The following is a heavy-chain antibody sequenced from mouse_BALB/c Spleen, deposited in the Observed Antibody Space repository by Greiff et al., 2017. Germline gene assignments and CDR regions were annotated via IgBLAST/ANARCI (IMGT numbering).Heavy chain of an antibody. D-gene: IGHD1-1*01. CDR1: GYSFTGYY. Sequence: EVQLQHSGPELVKPGASVKISCKASGYSFTGYYMHWVKQSHVKSLEWIGRINPYNGVTSYNQNFKDKASLTVGKSSSTAYMELHSLTSEDSAVYYCARYYGSSWNYFDYWGQGTTLTVSS. V-gene: IGHV1-26*01. CDR3: ARYYGSSWNYFDY. CDR2: INPYNGVT. J-gene: IGHJ2*01.